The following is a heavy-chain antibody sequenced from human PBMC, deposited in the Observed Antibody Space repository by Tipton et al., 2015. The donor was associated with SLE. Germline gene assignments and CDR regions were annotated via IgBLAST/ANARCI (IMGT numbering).Heavy chain of an antibody. D-gene: IGHD3-16*01. CDR3: AREGLILGAEYNWFDP. CDR1: GYSFTRYA. Sequence: QLVQSGAEVRRPGASVKISCKASGYSFTRYAIHWLRQAPGQSLEWMGWINSDNGNTKYSQELEGRLTITRDTSAATAYMELSSLTSDDMAVYYCAREGLILGAEYNWFDPWGQGTLVTVSS. CDR2: INSDNGNT. V-gene: IGHV1-3*03. J-gene: IGHJ5*02.